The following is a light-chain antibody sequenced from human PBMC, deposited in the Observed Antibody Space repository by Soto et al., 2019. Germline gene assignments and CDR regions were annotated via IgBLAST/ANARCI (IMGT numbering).Light chain of an antibody. Sequence: DIQMTQSRSSVSASGGDRVTITGRASQGISSWLAWYQQKPGKAPKLLIYAASSLQSVVPSRFKGSESGKYFILTISSMLTEDFATYYCQQSNSMPYTFGQGTKLEIK. V-gene: IGKV1-12*02. J-gene: IGKJ2*01. CDR3: QQSNSMPYT. CDR2: AAS. CDR1: QGISSW.